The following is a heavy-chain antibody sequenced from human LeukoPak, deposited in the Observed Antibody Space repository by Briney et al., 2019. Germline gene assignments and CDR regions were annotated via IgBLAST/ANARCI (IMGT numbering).Heavy chain of an antibody. V-gene: IGHV5-51*01. Sequence: GESLKISCKGSGYSFTNYWIGWVRQMPGKGLEGMGIIYPGDSDTTYSPSFQGQVTISADKSINTAYLQWSSLKASDTAMYFCARRPLTHRNFDYWGQGTLVTVSS. J-gene: IGHJ4*02. CDR3: ARRPLTHRNFDY. CDR2: IYPGDSDT. CDR1: GYSFTNYW.